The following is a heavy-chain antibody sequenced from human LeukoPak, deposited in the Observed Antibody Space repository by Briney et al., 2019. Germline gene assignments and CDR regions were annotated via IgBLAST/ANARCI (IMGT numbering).Heavy chain of an antibody. D-gene: IGHD7-27*01. Sequence: PSETLSLTRTVSGASISNYYWSWSRQPPGKGLEWIGYIHYTGSAHYNPSLMSRVTISVDTSKTQFSLRLTSVTAADTAVYYCTRGPGAASVWGQGTLVAVSS. J-gene: IGHJ4*02. CDR2: IHYTGSA. CDR3: TRGPGAASV. V-gene: IGHV4-59*01. CDR1: GASISNYY.